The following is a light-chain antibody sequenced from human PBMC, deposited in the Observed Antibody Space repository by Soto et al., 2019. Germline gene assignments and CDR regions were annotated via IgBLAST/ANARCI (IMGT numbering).Light chain of an antibody. CDR1: QSISSY. V-gene: IGKV1-39*01. J-gene: IGKJ5*01. Sequence: DIHMTHSPSTLSASFGDIVTITCRAIQSISSYLNWYQQKPGKAPKLLIYAASSLQSGVPSRFSGSGSGTDFTLTISSLQPEDFATYYCQQSYSTPITFGQGTRLEIK. CDR2: AAS. CDR3: QQSYSTPIT.